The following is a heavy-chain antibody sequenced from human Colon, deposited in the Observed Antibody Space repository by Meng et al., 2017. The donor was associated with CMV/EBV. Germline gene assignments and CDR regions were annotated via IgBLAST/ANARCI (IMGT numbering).Heavy chain of an antibody. D-gene: IGHD3-22*01. V-gene: IGHV3-7*03. J-gene: IGHJ4*02. CDR2: IKQDGSEK. Sequence: GESLKISCAASGFTFSSYWMSWVRQAPGKGLEWVANIKQDGSEKYYVDSVKGRFTISRDNAKNSLYLQMNSLKIEDTGIYYCARDMLSSGRKLESWGQGTLVTVSS. CDR3: ARDMLSSGRKLES. CDR1: GFTFSSYW.